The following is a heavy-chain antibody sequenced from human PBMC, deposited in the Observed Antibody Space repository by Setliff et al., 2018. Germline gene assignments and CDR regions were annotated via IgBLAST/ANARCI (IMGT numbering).Heavy chain of an antibody. J-gene: IGHJ3*01. V-gene: IGHV3-23*01. Sequence: GGSLRLSCAASGFTFSSYAMSWVRQAPGKGLEWVSAISGSGGSTYYADPVKGRFTISRDNAKNSLYLQMNSLGVEDTAFYYCARAHRYFSDTSGYFYDQGRSAFDVWGQGTMVTVSS. CDR1: GFTFSSYA. D-gene: IGHD3-22*01. CDR3: ARAHRYFSDTSGYFYDQGRSAFDV. CDR2: ISGSGGST.